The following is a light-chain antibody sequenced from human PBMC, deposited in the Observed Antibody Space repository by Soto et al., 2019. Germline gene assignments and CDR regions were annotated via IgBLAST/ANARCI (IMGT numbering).Light chain of an antibody. J-gene: IGLJ1*01. CDR3: CSYAGSSTFYV. Sequence: QSVLAQPSSVSGSPGQSITISCTGTSTDVGGYNYVSWYQHHSGKAPKLLIYEVTNRPSGISDRFSDSKSVNTASLTISGLQAEDEADYYCCSYAGSSTFYVFGAGTKVTVL. V-gene: IGLV2-14*01. CDR2: EVT. CDR1: STDVGGYNY.